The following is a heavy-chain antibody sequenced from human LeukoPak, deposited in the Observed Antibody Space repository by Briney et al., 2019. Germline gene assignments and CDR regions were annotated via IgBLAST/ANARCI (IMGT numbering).Heavy chain of an antibody. CDR3: AREGYYYDSSGLHY. V-gene: IGHV3-48*04. D-gene: IGHD3-22*01. CDR1: GFTFSSYG. J-gene: IGHJ4*02. Sequence: GGSLRLSCAASGFTFSSYGMSWVRQAPGKGLEWVSYISSSGSTIYYADSVKGRFTISRDNAKNSLYLQMNSLRAEDTAVYYCAREGYYYDSSGLHYWGQGTLVTVSS. CDR2: ISSSGSTI.